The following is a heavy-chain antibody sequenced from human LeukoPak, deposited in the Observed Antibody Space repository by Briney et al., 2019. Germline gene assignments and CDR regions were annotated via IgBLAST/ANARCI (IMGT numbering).Heavy chain of an antibody. J-gene: IGHJ3*01. CDR1: GLTFSSFA. Sequence: PGGSLRLSCAASGLTFSSFAMTWVRQAPGKGLEWVSGISGSGSTTYYAGSVKGRFTISRDNSKNTLYLQMNSLRVEDTAIYYRAKGGRWDYYDSSHWGQGTMVTVSS. CDR2: ISGSGSTT. V-gene: IGHV3-23*01. D-gene: IGHD3-22*01. CDR3: AKGGRWDYYDSSH.